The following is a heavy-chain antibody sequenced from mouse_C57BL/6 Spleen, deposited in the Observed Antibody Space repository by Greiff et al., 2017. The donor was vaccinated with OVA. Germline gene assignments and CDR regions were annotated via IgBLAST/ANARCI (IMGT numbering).Heavy chain of an antibody. CDR3: AKSTTGTDYYAMDY. V-gene: IGHV1-55*01. D-gene: IGHD1-1*01. CDR1: GYTFTSYW. Sequence: QVQLKQPGAELVKPGASVKLSCKASGYTFTSYWITWVKQRPGQGLEWIGDIYPGSGSTNYNEKFKSKATLTVDTSSSTAYMQLNSLTSEDSAVYYGAKSTTGTDYYAMDYWGQGTSVTVSS. J-gene: IGHJ4*01. CDR2: IYPGSGST.